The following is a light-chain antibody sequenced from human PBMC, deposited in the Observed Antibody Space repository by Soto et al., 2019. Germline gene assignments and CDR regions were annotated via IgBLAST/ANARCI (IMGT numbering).Light chain of an antibody. J-gene: IGLJ2*01. CDR3: QSYDSSIPVV. V-gene: IGLV6-57*03. CDR2: EDN. Sequence: NFMLTQPHSVSESPGKTVTISCTRSSGSIASNYVQWYQQRPGSAPTTVIYEDNQRPSGVPDRFSGSIDSSSNSASLTISGLKTEDEAVYYCQSYDSSIPVVFGGGTKLTVL. CDR1: SGSIASNY.